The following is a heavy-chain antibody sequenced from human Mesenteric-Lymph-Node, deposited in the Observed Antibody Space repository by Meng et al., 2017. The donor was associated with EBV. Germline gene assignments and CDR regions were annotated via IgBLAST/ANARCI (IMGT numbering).Heavy chain of an antibody. CDR2: IFYDGRT. CDR1: GGPISSSGYY. V-gene: IGHV4-39*01. Sequence: QLQVPGAGPGLVKPSETLSLTCTVSGGPISSSGYYWGWFRQPPGKGLDWIGTIFYDGRTHYSSSLESRVTISVDTSKNQFSLKLTSVTAADTAVYYCARPDTSTSIFNLATWGQGTLVTVSS. D-gene: IGHD3-3*01. J-gene: IGHJ5*02. CDR3: ARPDTSTSIFNLAT.